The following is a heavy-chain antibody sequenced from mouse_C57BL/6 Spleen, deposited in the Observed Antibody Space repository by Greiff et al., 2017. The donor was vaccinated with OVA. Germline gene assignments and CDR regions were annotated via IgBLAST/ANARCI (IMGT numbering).Heavy chain of an antibody. Sequence: VQLQQSGPVLVKPGASVKLSCKASGYTFTDYYMNWVKQSHGKSLEWIGVINPYNGGTSYNQKFKGKATLTVDKSSSTAYMELNSLTSEDSAVYICARNGDYFDYWGQGTTLTVSS. D-gene: IGHD1-1*01. J-gene: IGHJ2*01. V-gene: IGHV1-19*01. CDR2: INPYNGGT. CDR3: ARNGDYFDY. CDR1: GYTFTDYY.